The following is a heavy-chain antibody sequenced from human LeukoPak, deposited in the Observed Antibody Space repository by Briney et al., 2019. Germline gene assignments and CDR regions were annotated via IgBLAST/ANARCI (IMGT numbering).Heavy chain of an antibody. CDR1: GFTFSSYA. V-gene: IGHV3-23*01. Sequence: GGSLRLSCAASGFTFSSYAMSWVRQAPGKGLEWVSAISGSGGSTYYADSVKGRFTISRDNSKNTLYLQMNSLRAEDTAVYYCAKDNSDYVWGSYREFDYWGQGTLVTVSS. CDR3: AKDNSDYVWGSYREFDY. D-gene: IGHD3-16*02. J-gene: IGHJ4*02. CDR2: ISGSGGST.